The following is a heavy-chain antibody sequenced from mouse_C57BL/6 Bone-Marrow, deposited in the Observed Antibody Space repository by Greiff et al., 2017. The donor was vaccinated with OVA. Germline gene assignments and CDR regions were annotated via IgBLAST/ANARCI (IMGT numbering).Heavy chain of an antibody. CDR2: ISDGGSYT. Sequence: EVKLMESGGGLVKPGGSLKLSCAASGFTFSSYAMSWVRQTPEKRLEWVATISDGGSYTSYPDNVKGRFTISRDNAKNNLYLQMSHLKSEDTAMYYCARDRITTGGFDYWGQGTTRTVSS. D-gene: IGHD1-1*01. J-gene: IGHJ2*01. V-gene: IGHV5-4*01. CDR3: ARDRITTGGFDY. CDR1: GFTFSSYA.